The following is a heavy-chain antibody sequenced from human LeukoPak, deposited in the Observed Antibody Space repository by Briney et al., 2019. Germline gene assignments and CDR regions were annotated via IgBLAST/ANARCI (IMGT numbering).Heavy chain of an antibody. CDR2: INPSGGST. CDR1: GYTFTSYY. Sequence: GASVKVSCKASGYTFTSYYMHWVRQAPGQGLEWMGIINPSGGSTSYAQKFQGRVTMTRDTSTSTVYMELSSLRSEDTAVYYCARVHPSGSYYWGPFDWGQGTLVTVSS. J-gene: IGHJ4*02. CDR3: ARVHPSGSYYWGPFD. V-gene: IGHV1-46*01. D-gene: IGHD1-26*01.